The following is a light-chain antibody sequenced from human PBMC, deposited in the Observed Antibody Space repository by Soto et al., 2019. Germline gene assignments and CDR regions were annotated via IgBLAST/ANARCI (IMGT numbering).Light chain of an antibody. Sequence: DIQMTQSPSSVSASVGDRVTITCRASQRISNWVAWYQLKPGKAPKLLIYAVSSLQTGVPSRFSGGGSGTDFTLTIHNLQPEDFATYYCQQATNFPAFGQGTKVEVK. CDR1: QRISNW. CDR3: QQATNFPA. J-gene: IGKJ1*01. V-gene: IGKV1-12*01. CDR2: AVS.